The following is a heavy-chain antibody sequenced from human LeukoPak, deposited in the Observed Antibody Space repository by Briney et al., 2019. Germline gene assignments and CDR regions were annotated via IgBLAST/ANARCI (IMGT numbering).Heavy chain of an antibody. J-gene: IGHJ3*01. D-gene: IGHD4-11*01. V-gene: IGHV4-59*01. Sequence: SETLSLTCTVSGGSITGYYWSWIRQPPGRGLEWIGYVHFSGTTSFNPSLKSRVTISVDTSKNQFSLRLSSVTAADTAVYYCAREQYLAYDVFGFWGQGTMVTVSS. CDR3: AREQYLAYDVFGF. CDR1: GGSITGYY. CDR2: VHFSGTT.